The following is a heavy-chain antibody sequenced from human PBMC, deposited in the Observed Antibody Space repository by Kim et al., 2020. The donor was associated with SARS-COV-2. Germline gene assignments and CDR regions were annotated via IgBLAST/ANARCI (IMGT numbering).Heavy chain of an antibody. D-gene: IGHD3-3*01. CDR2: ISGSGGST. J-gene: IGHJ6*02. V-gene: IGHV3-23*01. CDR3: ARDDFWSGYGYYGMDV. CDR1: GFTFSSYA. Sequence: GGSLRLSCAASGFTFSSYAMSWVRQAPGKGLEWVSAISGSGGSTYYADSVKGRFTISRDNSKNTLYLQMNSLRAEDTAVYYCARDDFWSGYGYYGMDVWGQGTTVTVSS.